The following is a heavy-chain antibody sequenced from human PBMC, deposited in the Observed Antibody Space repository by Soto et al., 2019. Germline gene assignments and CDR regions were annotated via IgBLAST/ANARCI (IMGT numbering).Heavy chain of an antibody. V-gene: IGHV3-23*01. CDR2: ISGSGGIT. Sequence: EVQLLESGGGLVQPGGSLRLSCAASGFTFKNYAMSWVLQAPGKGLEWVSQISGSGGITHYADSVKGRFTISRDNSQHTVYLQMTTPRAADTTVYYCAQDQAQLWLSHWYFDLWGRGTLVTVSS. D-gene: IGHD5-18*01. CDR3: AQDQAQLWLSHWYFDL. J-gene: IGHJ2*01. CDR1: GFTFKNYA.